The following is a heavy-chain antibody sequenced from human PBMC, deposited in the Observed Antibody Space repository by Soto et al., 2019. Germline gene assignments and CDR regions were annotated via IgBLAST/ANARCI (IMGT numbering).Heavy chain of an antibody. V-gene: IGHV4-61*01. CDR2: MYNLGTP. D-gene: IGHD5-18*01. CDR3: VRVRGFSSPYFDC. Sequence: SETLSLTCTVSGGSVSSGSYYWSWIRQPPGQGLEWIAYMYNLGTPLCNPSLKSRVSMSVDTSKSQFSLKLNSVTTSDTAVYYCVRVRGFSSPYFDCWGQGALVTVSS. CDR1: GGSVSSGSYY. J-gene: IGHJ4*02.